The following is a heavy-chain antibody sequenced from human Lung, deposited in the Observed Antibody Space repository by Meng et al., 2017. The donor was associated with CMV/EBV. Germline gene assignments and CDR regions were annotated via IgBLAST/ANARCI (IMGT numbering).Heavy chain of an antibody. CDR1: GFTFNGYN. V-gene: IGHV3-21*01. Sequence: GGSXRLXXAASGFTFNGYNMNWVRQAPGKGLEWVASISTSSTYIFYADSVKGRFTVSRDNANSALYLQMDSLRAEDTAVYYCARAFYDFWSGIGYWGQGVLVXVSS. CDR3: ARAFYDFWSGIGY. D-gene: IGHD3-3*01. J-gene: IGHJ4*02. CDR2: ISTSSTYI.